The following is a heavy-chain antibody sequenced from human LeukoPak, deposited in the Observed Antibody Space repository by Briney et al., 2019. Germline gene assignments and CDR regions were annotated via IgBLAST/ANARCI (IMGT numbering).Heavy chain of an antibody. D-gene: IGHD2-21*01. V-gene: IGHV3-30*19. Sequence: GGSLRLSCPASGFTFSSYGMHWVRQAPGKGLEWVAVIWYDGSNKYYADSVKGRFTISRDDSKNTLYLQMNSLRAEDTAVYYCARADSVSNWFDPWGQGTLVTVSS. CDR1: GFTFSSYG. CDR3: ARADSVSNWFDP. J-gene: IGHJ5*02. CDR2: IWYDGSNK.